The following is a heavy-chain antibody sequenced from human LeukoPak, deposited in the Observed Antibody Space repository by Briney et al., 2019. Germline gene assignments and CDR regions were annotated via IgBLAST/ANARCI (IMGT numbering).Heavy chain of an antibody. J-gene: IGHJ6*03. CDR3: ASTHYYYYMDV. CDR2: IRSKANSYAT. Sequence: GGSLRLSCAASGFTFSGSAMHWVRQASGQGLEWVGRIRSKANSYATAYAASVKGRFTISRDDSKNTAYLQMNSLRAEDPAVYYCASTHYYYYMDVWGKGTTVTVSS. CDR1: GFTFSGSA. V-gene: IGHV3-73*01.